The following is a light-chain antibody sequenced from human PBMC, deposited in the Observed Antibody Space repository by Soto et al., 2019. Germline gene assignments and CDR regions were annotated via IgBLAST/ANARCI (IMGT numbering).Light chain of an antibody. J-gene: IGKJ2*01. CDR2: DAS. Sequence: DIQMTQSPSSLSASVGDRVTITCQASQDINNFLNWYQHRPGKAPKLLIYDASNLETGVPSRFSGSGSGTDFTFTISSLQPEDIATYYCQQYENLPYTFGQGTNLEIK. CDR3: QQYENLPYT. V-gene: IGKV1-33*01. CDR1: QDINNF.